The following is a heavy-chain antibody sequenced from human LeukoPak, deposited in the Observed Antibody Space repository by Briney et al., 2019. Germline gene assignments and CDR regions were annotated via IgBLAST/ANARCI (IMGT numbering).Heavy chain of an antibody. J-gene: IGHJ5*02. CDR3: AKPQVLPPKWFDP. CDR1: GLTFYNYA. Sequence: GGSLRLSCAASGLTFYNYAMSWVRQAPGKGLEWVSAISGSGGTTYYADSVKGRFTVSRDNSKNTVYLQMYSLRVEDTAVYYCAKPQVLPPKWFDPWGQGTLVTVSS. V-gene: IGHV3-23*01. CDR2: ISGSGGTT.